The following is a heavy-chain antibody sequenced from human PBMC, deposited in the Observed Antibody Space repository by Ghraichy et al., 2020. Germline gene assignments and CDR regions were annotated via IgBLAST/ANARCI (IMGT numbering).Heavy chain of an antibody. V-gene: IGHV1-2*02. CDR3: ARRSDFWSGYPTNWFDP. J-gene: IGHJ5*02. Sequence: ASVKVSCKASGYTFTGYYMQWVRQAPGQGLEWMGWINPNSGDTNYAQRLQGRVTMTRDTSISTAYMELSRLRSDDTAVYYCARRSDFWSGYPTNWFDPWGQGTLVIVSS. CDR2: INPNSGDT. CDR1: GYTFTGYY. D-gene: IGHD3-3*01.